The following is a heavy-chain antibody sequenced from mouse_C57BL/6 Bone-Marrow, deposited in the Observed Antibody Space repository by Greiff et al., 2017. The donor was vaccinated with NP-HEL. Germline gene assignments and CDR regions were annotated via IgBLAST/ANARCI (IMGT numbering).Heavy chain of an antibody. Sequence: QVRLRQPGAELVMPGASVKLSCKAFGSPFTTSGMHWGKQRPGQGLEWIGEIDPSDSYTNYNQKFKGKSTLTVDKSSSTAYMQLSSLTSEDSAVYYCARGRAMDYWGQGTSVTVSS. CDR3: ARGRAMDY. CDR2: IDPSDSYT. V-gene: IGHV1-69*01. J-gene: IGHJ4*01. CDR1: GSPFTTSG.